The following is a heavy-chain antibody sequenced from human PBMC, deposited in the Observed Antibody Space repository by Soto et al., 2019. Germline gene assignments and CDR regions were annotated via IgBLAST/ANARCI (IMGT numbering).Heavy chain of an antibody. CDR3: ARFNGSGTNYYMDV. CDR1: GYIFTSYG. Sequence: QVQLVQSGAELKKPGASAKVSCKASGYIFTSYGISWVRQAPGQGLEWMAWISVDSGNTNYAQNFQGRVTMTTDTSASTADMELRSPRSDDTAVYYCARFNGSGTNYYMDVWGKGTTVIVSS. CDR2: ISVDSGNT. J-gene: IGHJ6*03. D-gene: IGHD3-10*01. V-gene: IGHV1-18*01.